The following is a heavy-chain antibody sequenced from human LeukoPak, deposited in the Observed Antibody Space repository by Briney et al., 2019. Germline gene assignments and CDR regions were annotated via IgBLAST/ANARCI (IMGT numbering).Heavy chain of an antibody. Sequence: SETLSLTCAVYGGSFSGYYWSWIRQPPGKGLEWIGEINHSGSTNYNPSLKSRVTISVDTSKNQFSLKLSSVTAADTAVYYCARDSGYYDFWSGSGNYFDYWGQGTLVTVSS. CDR3: ARDSGYYDFWSGSGNYFDY. J-gene: IGHJ4*02. CDR2: INHSGST. V-gene: IGHV4-34*01. CDR1: GGSFSGYY. D-gene: IGHD3-3*01.